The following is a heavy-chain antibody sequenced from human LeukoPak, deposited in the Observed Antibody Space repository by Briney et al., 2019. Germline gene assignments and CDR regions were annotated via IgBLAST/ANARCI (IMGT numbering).Heavy chain of an antibody. CDR3: AKPESRVRGVTVRPSYFDY. Sequence: GGSLRLSCAASGFTFSSYAMSWVRQAPGKGLEWVSASSGSGGSTYYADSVKGRFTISRDNSKNTLYLQMNSLRAEDTAVYYCAKPESRVRGVTVRPSYFDYWGQGTPVTVSS. V-gene: IGHV3-23*01. CDR2: SSGSGGST. CDR1: GFTFSSYA. D-gene: IGHD3-10*01. J-gene: IGHJ4*02.